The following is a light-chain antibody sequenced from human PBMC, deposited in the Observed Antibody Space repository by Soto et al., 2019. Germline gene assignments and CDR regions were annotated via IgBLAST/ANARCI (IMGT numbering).Light chain of an antibody. J-gene: IGKJ5*01. Sequence: DIQMTRSPSSLSASVGDRVTITCRASQRISSYLNWYQQKPGKAPKLLIYAASSLQSGVPSRFSGSGSGTDFTLPISSLQPEDFATYYCPQSYSTPPTFGQGTRLEIK. CDR3: PQSYSTPPT. V-gene: IGKV1-39*01. CDR1: QRISSY. CDR2: AAS.